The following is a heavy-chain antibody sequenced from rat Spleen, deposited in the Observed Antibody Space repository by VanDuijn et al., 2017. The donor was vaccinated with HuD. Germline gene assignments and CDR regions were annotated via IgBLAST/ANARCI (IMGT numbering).Heavy chain of an antibody. CDR3: ARWASIPSTYYGYTYRYFDY. J-gene: IGHJ2*01. Sequence: EVQLVESGGGLVQPGRSLKLSCAASGFTFSNYGMAWVRQAPTKGLEWVATISYDGVITYYRDSVKGRFTISRDNAKSTLYLQMDSLRCEGTATYYCARWASIPSTYYGYTYRYFDYWGQGVMVTVSS. D-gene: IGHD1-9*01. CDR2: ISYDGVIT. CDR1: GFTFSNYG. V-gene: IGHV5-29*01.